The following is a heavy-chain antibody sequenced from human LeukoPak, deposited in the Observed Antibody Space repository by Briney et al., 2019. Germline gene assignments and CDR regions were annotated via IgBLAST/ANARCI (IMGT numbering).Heavy chain of an antibody. CDR2: ILTSLTT. CDR3: ARGDYCDGGGRNWFVP. Sequence: SQTLSPTCTVSGDSMTSYYSNFIRQPAGKGLEWIGRILTSLTTYYNPSLKSRTTLSVNTSRNQFTLSLTSVDAADTAVYYCARGDYCDGGGRNWFVPCGRGTLVTVSS. V-gene: IGHV4-4*07. J-gene: IGHJ5*02. CDR1: GDSMTSYY. D-gene: IGHD3-16*01.